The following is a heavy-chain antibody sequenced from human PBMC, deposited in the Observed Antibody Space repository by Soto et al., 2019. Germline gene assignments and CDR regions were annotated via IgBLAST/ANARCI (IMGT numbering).Heavy chain of an antibody. Sequence: PGWALRLSCAASVLTFSNYAINWFRQAPWKGLEWVSAISGSGGSTYYADSVKGRFTISRDNSKKTLYLQMNSLRAEDTAVYYCAKMYSSGWKFSFDYWGQGTLVTVSS. J-gene: IGHJ4*02. CDR1: VLTFSNYA. CDR2: ISGSGGST. V-gene: IGHV3-23*01. D-gene: IGHD6-19*01. CDR3: AKMYSSGWKFSFDY.